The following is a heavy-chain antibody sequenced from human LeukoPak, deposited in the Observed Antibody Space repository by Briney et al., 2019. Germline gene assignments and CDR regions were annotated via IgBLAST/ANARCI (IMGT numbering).Heavy chain of an antibody. CDR2: ISYDGSNK. V-gene: IGHV3-30*01. Sequence: GGSLRLSCAASGFTFSSYAMHWVRQAPGKGLEWVAVISYDGSNKYYADSVKGRFTISRDNSKNTLYLQMNSLRAEDTAVYYCARENLNYYYYMDVWGKGTTVTVSS. CDR3: ARENLNYYYYMDV. D-gene: IGHD1-14*01. CDR1: GFTFSSYA. J-gene: IGHJ6*03.